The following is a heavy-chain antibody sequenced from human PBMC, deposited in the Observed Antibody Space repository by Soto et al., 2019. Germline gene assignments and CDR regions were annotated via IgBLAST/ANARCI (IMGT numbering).Heavy chain of an antibody. D-gene: IGHD6-19*01. J-gene: IGHJ4*02. V-gene: IGHV3-7*03. CDR1: EFPFSDYW. CDR2: IKQDGSEI. Sequence: GGSLRLACVVSEFPFSDYWMTWVRQAPGKGLEWVANIKQDGSEIYYVDSVKGRFTISRDNAKNSLFLQMNSLRAEDTAVYYCARGWASLDYWGQGT. CDR3: ARGWASLDY.